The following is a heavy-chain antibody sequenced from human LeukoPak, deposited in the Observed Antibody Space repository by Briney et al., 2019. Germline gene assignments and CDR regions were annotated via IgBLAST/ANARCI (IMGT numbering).Heavy chain of an antibody. J-gene: IGHJ4*02. D-gene: IGHD1-26*01. V-gene: IGHV3-30*02. CDR1: GFTLSSYG. CDR2: IRYDGSHK. Sequence: GSLRLSCAASGFTLSSYGMHWVRQAPGKGLEWVAFIRYDGSHKYYVDSVKGRFTISRDNSKNTLYLQMNSLRADDTAVYYCARARIVGATRYFDYWGQGTLVTVSS. CDR3: ARARIVGATRYFDY.